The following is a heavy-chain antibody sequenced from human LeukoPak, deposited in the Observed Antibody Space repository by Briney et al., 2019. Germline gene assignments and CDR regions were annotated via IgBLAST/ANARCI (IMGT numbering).Heavy chain of an antibody. Sequence: PGGSLRLSCAASGLTFSSHGIHWVRQAPGKGLEWVAVISYAGSDKYYADSVKGRFTISRDNSKNTLYLQMNSLRAEDTAVYYCAKSSSGGWYLLDDAFDIWGQGTMVTVSS. CDR1: GLTFSSHG. V-gene: IGHV3-30*18. CDR3: AKSSSGGWYLLDDAFDI. CDR2: ISYAGSDK. D-gene: IGHD6-19*01. J-gene: IGHJ3*02.